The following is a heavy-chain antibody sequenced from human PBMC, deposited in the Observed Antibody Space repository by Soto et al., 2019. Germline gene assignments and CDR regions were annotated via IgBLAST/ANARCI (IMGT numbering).Heavy chain of an antibody. CDR1: GFTFSDYY. CDR3: ARTPLVVVVTRFDY. J-gene: IGHJ4*02. CDR2: ISSSGSTI. D-gene: IGHD2-15*01. Sequence: PGGSLRLSCAASGFTFSDYYMSWIRQAPGKGLEWVSYISSSGSTIYYADSVKGRFTISRDNAKNSLYLQVNSLRAEDTAVYYGARTPLVVVVTRFDYWGQGTLVTVSS. V-gene: IGHV3-11*01.